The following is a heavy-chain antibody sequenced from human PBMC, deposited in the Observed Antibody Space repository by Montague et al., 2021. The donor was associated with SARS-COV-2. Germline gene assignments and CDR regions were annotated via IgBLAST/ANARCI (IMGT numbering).Heavy chain of an antibody. V-gene: IGHV4-59*01. CDR3: ARGVASSEGNWFDP. D-gene: IGHD6-13*01. Sequence: SETLSLTCTVSGVSISSYYWIWIRQPPGEGLEWIGHIYYTASTNYNPSLKSRVTISVDTSKNQFSPKLSSVTAADTAVYYCARGVASSEGNWFDPWGQGAMVTGSS. CDR2: IYYTAST. J-gene: IGHJ5*02. CDR1: GVSISSYY.